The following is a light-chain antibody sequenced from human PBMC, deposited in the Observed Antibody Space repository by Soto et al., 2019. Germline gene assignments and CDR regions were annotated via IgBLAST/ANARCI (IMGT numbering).Light chain of an antibody. CDR3: QQSYRIPIA. Sequence: DIQMTQSPSSLSASVGARVTITCRASQSIGRYLNWYQEKPGKAPNVVIFTASSLQSGVPSRFNGSGSGTEFTLTISSLQPEDFANYYCQQSYRIPIAFGQGTLLEI. CDR1: QSIGRY. CDR2: TAS. V-gene: IGKV1-39*01. J-gene: IGKJ5*01.